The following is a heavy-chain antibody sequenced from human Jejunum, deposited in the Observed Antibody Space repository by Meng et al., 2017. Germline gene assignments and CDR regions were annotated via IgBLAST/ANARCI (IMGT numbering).Heavy chain of an antibody. D-gene: IGHD6-25*01. V-gene: IGHV4-39*01. CDR2: SMHYSATA. Sequence: QVQLQESGPGLVKPSQTLSLTCTVAGGSISGGDYYWSWIRQPPGKGLEWIGSSMHYSATAYYNPSLKSRVTISVDTSKTLFSLELSSVTAADTGVYYCARSPAWSSGRYFDYWGQGALVTVSS. CDR1: GGSISGGDYY. CDR3: ARSPAWSSGRYFDY. J-gene: IGHJ4*02.